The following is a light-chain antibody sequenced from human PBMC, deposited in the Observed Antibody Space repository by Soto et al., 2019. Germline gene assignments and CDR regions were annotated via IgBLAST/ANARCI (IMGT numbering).Light chain of an antibody. V-gene: IGKV1-39*01. CDR2: AAS. Sequence: DIQMTQSPSSLSASVGDRVTITCRASQSISSYLNWYQQKPGKAPKLLIYAASSLQSGVPSRFSGSGSGTDFTLNISSLQPEDFATYYCYQSYSTPYTFGQGTKLEIK. J-gene: IGKJ2*01. CDR1: QSISSY. CDR3: YQSYSTPYT.